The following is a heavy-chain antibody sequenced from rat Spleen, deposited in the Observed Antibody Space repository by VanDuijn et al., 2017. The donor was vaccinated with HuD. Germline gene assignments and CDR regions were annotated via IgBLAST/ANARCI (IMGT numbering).Heavy chain of an antibody. D-gene: IGHD1-11*01. J-gene: IGHJ2*01. Sequence: EVQLVESGGGLVQPGRSLTLSCVASGFTFNNYWMTWIRQAPGKGLEWVATVSSDSRRTNFRDSVKGRFTISRDNAKSTLYLQMDSLRSEDTATYYCARLFGGYSGGTYFDYWGQGVMVTVSS. CDR1: GFTFNNYW. CDR2: VSSDSRRT. CDR3: ARLFGGYSGGTYFDY. V-gene: IGHV5-31*01.